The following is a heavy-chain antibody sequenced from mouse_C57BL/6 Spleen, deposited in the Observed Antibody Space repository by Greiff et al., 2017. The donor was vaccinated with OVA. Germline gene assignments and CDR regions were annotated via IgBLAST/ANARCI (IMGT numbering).Heavy chain of an antibody. CDR2: IDPSDSYT. Sequence: VQLQQPGAELVKPGASVKLSCKASGYTFTSYWMQWVKQRPGQGLEWIGEIDPSDSYTNYNQKFKGKATLTVDTSSSTAYMQLSSLTSEDSAVYYCARLNDYVDYWGQGTTLTVSS. J-gene: IGHJ2*01. CDR1: GYTFTSYW. V-gene: IGHV1-50*01. D-gene: IGHD2-3*01. CDR3: ARLNDYVDY.